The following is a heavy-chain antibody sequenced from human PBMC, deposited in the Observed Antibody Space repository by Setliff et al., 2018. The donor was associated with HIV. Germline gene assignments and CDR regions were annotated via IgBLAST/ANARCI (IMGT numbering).Heavy chain of an antibody. Sequence: SVKVSCKASGGTFSSYAISWVRQAPGQGLEWMGGIIPIFGTANYAQKFQGRVTITADKSTSTVYMELSSLRSEDTAVYYCARGFMSMRVLTPFDYWGQGTLVTVSS. V-gene: IGHV1-69*06. CDR2: IIPIFGTA. D-gene: IGHD2-8*01. CDR1: GGTFSSYA. J-gene: IGHJ4*02. CDR3: ARGFMSMRVLTPFDY.